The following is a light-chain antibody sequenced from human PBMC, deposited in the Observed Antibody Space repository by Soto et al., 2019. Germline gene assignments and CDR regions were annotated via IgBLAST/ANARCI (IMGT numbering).Light chain of an antibody. J-gene: IGKJ1*01. CDR3: QQYGDSRT. V-gene: IGKV3-20*01. Sequence: ELVVTQSPGTLSLSPGERATLSCRASQSVSSSYLAWYQQKPGQAPRLLIYAASSRATGIPDRFSGSGSGADFTLTISRLEPEDFAVYYCQQYGDSRTFGQGTKVEIK. CDR1: QSVSSSY. CDR2: AAS.